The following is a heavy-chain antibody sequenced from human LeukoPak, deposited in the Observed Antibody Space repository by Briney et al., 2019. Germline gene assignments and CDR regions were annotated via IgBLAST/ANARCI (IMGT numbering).Heavy chain of an antibody. CDR3: ARGYCSSTSCYGMDV. J-gene: IGHJ6*02. V-gene: IGHV3-53*01. D-gene: IGHD2-2*01. CDR2: IYSGGST. CDR1: GFTVRSNY. Sequence: GGSLRLSCAASGFTVRSNYMSWVRQAPGKGLEWVSVIYSGGSTYYADSVKGRFTISRDNSKNTLYLQMNSLRAEDTAVYYCARGYCSSTSCYGMDVWGQGTTVTVSS.